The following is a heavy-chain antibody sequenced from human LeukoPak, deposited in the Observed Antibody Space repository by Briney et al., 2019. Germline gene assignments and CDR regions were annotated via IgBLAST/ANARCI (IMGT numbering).Heavy chain of an antibody. D-gene: IGHD2-15*01. V-gene: IGHV3-64D*06. CDR1: GFTFSSYA. CDR3: VPQVVVAAHYAFDI. J-gene: IGHJ3*02. Sequence: GGSLRLSCSASGFTFSSYAMHWVRQAPGKGLEYVSAISSNGGSTYYADSVKGRFTISRDNSKNTLYLQMSSLRAEDTTVYYCVPQVVVAAHYAFDIWGQGTMVTVSS. CDR2: ISSNGGST.